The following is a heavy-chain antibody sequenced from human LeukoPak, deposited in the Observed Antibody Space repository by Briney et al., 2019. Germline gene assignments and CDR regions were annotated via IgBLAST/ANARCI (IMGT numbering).Heavy chain of an antibody. CDR1: GFTFSNYW. V-gene: IGHV3-7*03. CDR2: IKQDGGEK. CDR3: AKGGSYYANDY. D-gene: IGHD1-26*01. J-gene: IGHJ4*02. Sequence: PGGYLRLSCAASGFTFSNYWMNWVRQAPGKGLEWVANIKQDGGEKSYVDSVKGRFTIFRDNAKNTLYLQMNSLRAEDTAVYYCAKGGSYYANDYWGQGTLVTVSS.